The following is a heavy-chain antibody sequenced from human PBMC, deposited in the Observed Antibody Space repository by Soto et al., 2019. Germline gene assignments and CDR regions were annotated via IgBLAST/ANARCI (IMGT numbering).Heavy chain of an antibody. Sequence: PSETLSLTCTVSGSSISPYYWSWIRQPPGKGLEWVGSIYYSGTTKYNPSLKSRVTISVDTSKNHFSLKLSSVTAADTAVYYCARVGGYYGDYPNFDYWGQGALVTVSS. D-gene: IGHD4-17*01. CDR2: IYYSGTT. V-gene: IGHV4-59*01. CDR3: ARVGGYYGDYPNFDY. J-gene: IGHJ4*02. CDR1: GSSISPYY.